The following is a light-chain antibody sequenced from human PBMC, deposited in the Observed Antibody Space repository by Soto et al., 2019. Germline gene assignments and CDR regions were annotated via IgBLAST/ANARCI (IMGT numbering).Light chain of an antibody. J-gene: IGLJ1*01. CDR1: ISDVGSYDL. Sequence: SVLTQPASVSGSPGQSITISCIGTISDVGSYDLVSWYQQHPGKAPRLMIYEGSKRPSGVSNRFFGSKSGNTASLAISGLQAEDEADYYCSSYTTTSNYVFGTGTKVTVL. V-gene: IGLV2-14*02. CDR3: SSYTTTSNYV. CDR2: EGS.